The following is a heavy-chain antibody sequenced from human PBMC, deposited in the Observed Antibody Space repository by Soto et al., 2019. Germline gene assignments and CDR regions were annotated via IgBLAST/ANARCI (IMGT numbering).Heavy chain of an antibody. Sequence: EVQLLESGGGLVQPGGSLRLSCAASGFTFSSYAMSWVRQAPGKGLEWVSAISGSGGSTYYADSVKGRFTISRDNSKNTLYLQMNSRRAEDTAVYYCAKARNILTGYYYFDYWGQGTLVTVSS. D-gene: IGHD3-9*01. V-gene: IGHV3-23*01. CDR1: GFTFSSYA. CDR2: ISGSGGST. CDR3: AKARNILTGYYYFDY. J-gene: IGHJ4*02.